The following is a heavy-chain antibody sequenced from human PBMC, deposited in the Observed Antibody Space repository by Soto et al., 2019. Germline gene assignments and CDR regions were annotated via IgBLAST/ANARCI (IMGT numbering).Heavy chain of an antibody. CDR2: IYHSGST. D-gene: IGHD5-18*01. CDR3: ARDNGYSYGYNLDH. V-gene: IGHV4-4*02. CDR1: GGSISSSNW. Sequence: SETLSLTCAVSGGSISSSNWWSWVRQPPGKGLEWIGEIYHSGSTNYNPSLKSRVTISVDKSKNQFSLKLSSVTAADTAAYYCARDNGYSYGYNLDHWGQGTLVTVSS. J-gene: IGHJ4*02.